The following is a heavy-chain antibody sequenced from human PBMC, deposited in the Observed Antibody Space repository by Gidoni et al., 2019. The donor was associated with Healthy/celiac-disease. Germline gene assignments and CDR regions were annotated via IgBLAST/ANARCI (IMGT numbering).Heavy chain of an antibody. CDR1: GYTFTGYY. CDR2: IHPHCGGT. CDR3: ARDLRVAARPSGGNFDY. J-gene: IGHJ4*02. V-gene: IGHV1-2*06. D-gene: IGHD6-6*01. Sequence: QAQLVQSAAEVKKAGISVKASCRTCGYTFTGYYTQWVPQAPGQGLEWIGRIHPHCGGTNYAQKFQGRVTMTSYTSISTAYMELSRLRSDDTAVYYCARDLRVAARPSGGNFDYWGQGTLVTVSS.